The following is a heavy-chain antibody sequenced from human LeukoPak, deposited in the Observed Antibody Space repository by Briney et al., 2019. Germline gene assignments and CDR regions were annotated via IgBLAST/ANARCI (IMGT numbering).Heavy chain of an antibody. D-gene: IGHD4-17*01. Sequence: PGESLQISCKGSGYSFNTYWIGWVRPVPGKGLEWKGIIYPGDSETRYSPSFQGQVTISADKSISTAYLQWSSLKASDTAMYYCARSTVTPDHYFYMDVWGKGTTVTVSS. CDR3: ARSTVTPDHYFYMDV. V-gene: IGHV5-51*01. CDR2: IYPGDSET. J-gene: IGHJ6*03. CDR1: GYSFNTYW.